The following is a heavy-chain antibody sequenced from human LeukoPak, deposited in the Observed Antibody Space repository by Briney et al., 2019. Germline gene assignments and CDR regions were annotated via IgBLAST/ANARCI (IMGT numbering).Heavy chain of an antibody. CDR3: ARANTAMVNDY. V-gene: IGHV3-7*01. CDR1: GFTFSSYW. D-gene: IGHD5-18*01. J-gene: IGHJ4*02. CDR2: IKQDGSEK. Sequence: GGSLRLSCAASGFTFSSYWMSWVRQAPGKGLEWVANIKQDGSEKYYVDSVKGRFTISRDNSKNTLYLQMNSLRAEDTAVYYCARANTAMVNDYWGQGTLVTVSS.